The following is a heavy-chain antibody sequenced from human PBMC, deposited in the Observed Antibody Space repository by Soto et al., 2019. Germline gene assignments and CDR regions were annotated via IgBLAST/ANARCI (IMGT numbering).Heavy chain of an antibody. CDR1: GFTFSSYG. D-gene: IGHD4-17*01. CDR2: ISYDGSNK. CDR3: AKPRDYLQSHYYYGMDV. Sequence: GGSLRLSCAASGFTFSSYGMHWVRQAPGKGLEWVTIISYDGSNKYYADSVKGRFTISRDNSKNTLYLQMNSLSAEDTAVYYCAKPRDYLQSHYYYGMDVWGQGTTVTVSS. J-gene: IGHJ6*02. V-gene: IGHV3-30*18.